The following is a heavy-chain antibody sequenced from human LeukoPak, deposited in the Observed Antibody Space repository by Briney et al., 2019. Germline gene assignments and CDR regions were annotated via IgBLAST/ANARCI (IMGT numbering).Heavy chain of an antibody. CDR2: ISYDGSNK. V-gene: IGHV3-30*01. D-gene: IGHD1-26*01. CDR1: GFTFSSYA. CDR3: ARDKSGSGSSFDY. J-gene: IGHJ4*02. Sequence: PGRSLRLSCAASGFTFSSYAMHWVRQAPGKGLEWVAVISYDGSNKYYADSVKGRFTISRDNSKDTLYLQMNSLRAEDTAVYYCARDKSGSGSSFDYWGQGTLVTVSS.